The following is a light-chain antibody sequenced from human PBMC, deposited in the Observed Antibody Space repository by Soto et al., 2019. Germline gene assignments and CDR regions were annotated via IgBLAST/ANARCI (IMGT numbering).Light chain of an antibody. CDR1: QTISSW. J-gene: IGKJ1*01. Sequence: DIQMTPSPFTLSASVGDRVTITFRASQTISSWLAWYQQKPGKAPKLLIYKASTLKSGVPSRFSGSGSGTEFTLTISSLQPDDFATYYCQHYNSYSEAFGQGTKV. V-gene: IGKV1-5*03. CDR2: KAS. CDR3: QHYNSYSEA.